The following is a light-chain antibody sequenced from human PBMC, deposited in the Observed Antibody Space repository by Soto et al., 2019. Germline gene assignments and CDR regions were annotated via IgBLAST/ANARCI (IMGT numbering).Light chain of an antibody. V-gene: IGKV3D-15*01. CDR1: QSVRSK. Sequence: EIVMTQSPATLSVSPGEIATLSCRASQSVRSKLAWYQQKPGQAPRLLIYGATTRATGIPIRFSGSGSGTEFTLAISSLQSEDLALDFFQQYNSWPTFGPGTNVDIK. CDR2: GAT. CDR3: QQYNSWPT. J-gene: IGKJ3*01.